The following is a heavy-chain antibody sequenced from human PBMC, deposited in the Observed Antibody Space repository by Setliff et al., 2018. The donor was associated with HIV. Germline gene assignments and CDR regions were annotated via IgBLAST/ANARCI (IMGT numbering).Heavy chain of an antibody. Sequence: LRLSCAASGFPFSSYWMSWVRQAPGKGLEWVANIKQDGSEKYYVGSVKGRFTISRDNANNSLYLQMNSLRAEDTALYYCARDAPYTSSWLYYSYYYGLDVWGQGTTVTVSS. CDR1: GFPFSSYW. J-gene: IGHJ6*02. CDR2: IKQDGSEK. V-gene: IGHV3-7*01. D-gene: IGHD6-13*01. CDR3: ARDAPYTSSWLYYSYYYGLDV.